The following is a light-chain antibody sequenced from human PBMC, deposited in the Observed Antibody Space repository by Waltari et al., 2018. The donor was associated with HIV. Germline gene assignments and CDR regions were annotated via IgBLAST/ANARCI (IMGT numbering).Light chain of an antibody. CDR2: RDD. V-gene: IGLV1-47*01. Sequence: QSLLTQPPSASVTPGQRVTISCSGCSSNTGTNYASWYQQLTGTAPKLLIYRDDQRPSGVPDRFSASKSGTSASLDISGLRSEDETDYYCVAWDDTLSGPVFGGGTKLTVL. CDR3: VAWDDTLSGPV. CDR1: SSNTGTNY. J-gene: IGLJ2*01.